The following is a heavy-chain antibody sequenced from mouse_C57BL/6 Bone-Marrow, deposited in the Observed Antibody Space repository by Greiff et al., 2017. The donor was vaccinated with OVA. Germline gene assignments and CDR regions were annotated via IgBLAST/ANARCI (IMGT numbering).Heavy chain of an antibody. CDR3: AREDFYGSGDY. CDR1: GYTFTSYW. J-gene: IGHJ2*01. Sequence: QVQLQQPGAELVKPGASVKMSCKASGYTFTSYWITWVKQRPGQGLEWIGDIYPGSGSTNYNEKFTSKAPLTVDTSSSTAYMQLSSLTAEDSAVYYCAREDFYGSGDYWGQGTTLTVSS. V-gene: IGHV1-55*01. CDR2: IYPGSGST. D-gene: IGHD1-1*01.